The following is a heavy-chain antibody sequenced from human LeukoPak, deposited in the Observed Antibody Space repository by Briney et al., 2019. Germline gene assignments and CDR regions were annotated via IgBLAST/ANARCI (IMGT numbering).Heavy chain of an antibody. D-gene: IGHD3-16*01. CDR1: GFTFSSYA. Sequence: PGGSLRLSCAASGFTFSSYAMSWVRQAPGKGLEWVSAISGSSGNTYYADSVKGRFTISRDNSKNTVSLQMNSLRGDDTAVYYCAKDDAWGRYKDWGQGTLVTVSS. J-gene: IGHJ1*01. V-gene: IGHV3-23*01. CDR2: ISGSSGNT. CDR3: AKDDAWGRYKD.